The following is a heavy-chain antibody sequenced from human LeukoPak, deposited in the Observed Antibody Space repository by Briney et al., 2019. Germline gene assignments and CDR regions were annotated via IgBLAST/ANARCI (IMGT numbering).Heavy chain of an antibody. CDR2: ISNDGSNK. J-gene: IGHJ4*02. Sequence: GGSLRLSCAASGFSFKDTGMHWVRQAPGKGLEWVAVISNDGSNKYYADSVKGRFTISRDNSKNTLYLQMNSLRAEDTAVYYCARDNAVAIDYWGQGTLVTVSS. CDR1: GFSFKDTG. V-gene: IGHV3-30*19. D-gene: IGHD6-19*01. CDR3: ARDNAVAIDY.